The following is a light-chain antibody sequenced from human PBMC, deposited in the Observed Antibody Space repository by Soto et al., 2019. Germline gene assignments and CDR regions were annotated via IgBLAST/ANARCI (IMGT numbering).Light chain of an antibody. CDR2: DAS. CDR3: QQRSNWPLT. CDR1: QSVSSY. J-gene: IGKJ4*01. V-gene: IGKV3-11*01. Sequence: ILLTPSPTTLSFSPGGRNTPPCRASQSVSSYLAWYQQKPGQAPRLLIYDASNRATGIPARFSGSGSGTDFTLTISSLEPEDFAVYYCQQRSNWPLTFGGGTKVDIK.